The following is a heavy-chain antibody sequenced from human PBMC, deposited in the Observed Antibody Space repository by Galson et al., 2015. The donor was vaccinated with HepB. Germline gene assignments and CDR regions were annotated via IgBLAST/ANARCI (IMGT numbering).Heavy chain of an antibody. CDR3: ARELGPVADAFDV. D-gene: IGHD6-19*01. Sequence: SLRLSCAASGFAVSDYYMNWVRRAPGKGLEWVSVMFSGGTTYYADSVKGRFTISRDNSKNSLYLHMNSLRAEDTAVYSCARELGPVADAFDVWGQGTMVTVSS. CDR2: MFSGGTT. V-gene: IGHV3-53*01. CDR1: GFAVSDYY. J-gene: IGHJ3*01.